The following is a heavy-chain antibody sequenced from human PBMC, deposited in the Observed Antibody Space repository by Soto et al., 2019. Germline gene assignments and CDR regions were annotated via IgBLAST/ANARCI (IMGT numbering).Heavy chain of an antibody. V-gene: IGHV4-39*01. Sequence: PSETLSLTCTVSGGSTSSSSYQWVWIRQPPGKGLEWIGNVYYNGNTYYKASLKSRVTISVDTSNNQFSLKVKSVTAADTAVYYCARGGRGTGIAAAGLYYYYYGMDVWGQGTTVTVSS. J-gene: IGHJ6*02. D-gene: IGHD6-13*01. CDR3: ARGGRGTGIAAAGLYYYYYGMDV. CDR1: GGSTSSSSYQ. CDR2: VYYNGNT.